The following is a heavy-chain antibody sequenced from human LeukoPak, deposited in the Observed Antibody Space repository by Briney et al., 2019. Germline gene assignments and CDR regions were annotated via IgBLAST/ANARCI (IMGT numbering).Heavy chain of an antibody. J-gene: IGHJ4*02. CDR1: GYRFTSFW. CDR3: ARQTYGDYYFDY. D-gene: IGHD4-17*01. CDR2: ISPGDSET. V-gene: IGHV5-51*01. Sequence: GESLKISCKSSGYRFTSFWIGWVRQMPGKGLEWMGIISPGDSETRYSPSFQGQVTISADKSISTAYLQWSSLKASDTAMYYCARQTYGDYYFDYWGQGTLATVSS.